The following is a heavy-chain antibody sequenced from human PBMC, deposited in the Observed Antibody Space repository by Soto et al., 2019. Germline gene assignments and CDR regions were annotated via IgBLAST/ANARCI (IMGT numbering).Heavy chain of an antibody. J-gene: IGHJ6*02. V-gene: IGHV1-69*13. CDR1: GGTFSSYA. D-gene: IGHD5-18*01. CDR2: IIPIFGTA. CDR3: VRDEVDTELSSPVHGMDV. Sequence: SVKVSCKASGGTFSSYAISWVRQAPGQGLEWMGGIIPIFGTANYAQKFQGRVTITADESTSTAYMELSSLRSEDTAVYYFVRDEVDTELSSPVHGMDVWGQGTTVTVSS.